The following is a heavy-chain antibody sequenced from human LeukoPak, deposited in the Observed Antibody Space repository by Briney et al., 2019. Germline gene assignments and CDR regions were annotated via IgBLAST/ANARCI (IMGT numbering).Heavy chain of an antibody. J-gene: IGHJ6*03. CDR1: GGSISSLGYY. CDR2: LSYSGST. Sequence: PSETLSLTCNVSGGSISSLGYYWVWIRQAPGKGLAWIGTLSYSGSTYYNPSLKSRVTISVDTSKNQFSLKLSSVTAADTAVYYCARPGGTDYYYYYMDVWGKGTTVTVSS. CDR3: ARPGGTDYYYYYMDV. V-gene: IGHV4-39*01.